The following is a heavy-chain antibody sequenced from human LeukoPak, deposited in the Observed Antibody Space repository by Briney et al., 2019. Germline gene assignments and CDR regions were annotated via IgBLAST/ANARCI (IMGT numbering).Heavy chain of an antibody. CDR3: ARNYYGSGSYYNFPFDY. D-gene: IGHD3-10*01. Sequence: GSLRLSCVASGFFFNNAWMTWVRQAPGKGLEWIGYIYYSGSTNYNPSLKSRVTISVDTSKNQFSLKLSSVTAADTAVYYCARNYYGSGSYYNFPFDYWGQGTLVTVSS. CDR1: GFFFNNAW. V-gene: IGHV4-59*01. CDR2: IYYSGST. J-gene: IGHJ4*02.